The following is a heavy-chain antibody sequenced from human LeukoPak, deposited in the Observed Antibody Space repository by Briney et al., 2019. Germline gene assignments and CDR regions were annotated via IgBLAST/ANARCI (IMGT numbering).Heavy chain of an antibody. V-gene: IGHV1-24*01. D-gene: IGHD3-3*01. Sequence: ASVKVSCKVSGYTLTELSMHWVRQAPGKGLEWMGGFDPEDGETTYAQKFQGRVTMTEDTSTDTAYMELSSLRSEDTAVYYCATWPIRFWSGYYTTDYWGQGTLVTVSS. CDR3: ATWPIRFWSGYYTTDY. CDR1: GYTLTELS. CDR2: FDPEDGET. J-gene: IGHJ4*02.